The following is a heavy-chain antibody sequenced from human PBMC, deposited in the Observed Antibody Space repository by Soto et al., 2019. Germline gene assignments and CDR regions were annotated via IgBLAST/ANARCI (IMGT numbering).Heavy chain of an antibody. V-gene: IGHV3-33*01. CDR1: GFTFSSYG. Sequence: GGSLRLSCAASGFTFSSYGMHWVRQAPGKGLEWVAVIWYDGSNKYYADSEKGRFTISRDNSKNTLYLQMNSLRAEDTAVYYCAREPPEYDILTGYSPRYYYCMDVWGQGTTVTVSS. CDR2: IWYDGSNK. J-gene: IGHJ6*02. CDR3: AREPPEYDILTGYSPRYYYCMDV. D-gene: IGHD3-9*01.